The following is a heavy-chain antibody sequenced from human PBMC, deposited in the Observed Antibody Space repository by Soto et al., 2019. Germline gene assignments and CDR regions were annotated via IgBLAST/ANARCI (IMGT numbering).Heavy chain of an antibody. Sequence: GGSLRLSCAASGFTFSNAWMSWVRQAPGKGLEWVGRIKSKTDGGTTDYAAPVKGRFTISRDDSKNTLYLQMNSLKTEDTAVYYCTTEGFLEWLQYLQHWGQGTLVTVSS. J-gene: IGHJ1*01. D-gene: IGHD3-3*01. CDR1: GFTFSNAW. CDR2: IKSKTDGGTT. CDR3: TTEGFLEWLQYLQH. V-gene: IGHV3-15*01.